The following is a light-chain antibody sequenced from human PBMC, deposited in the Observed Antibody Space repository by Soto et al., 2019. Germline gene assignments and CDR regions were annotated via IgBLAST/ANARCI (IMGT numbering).Light chain of an antibody. CDR3: QQYYSYPWT. CDR1: QSISTW. V-gene: IGKV1-5*01. CDR2: DAS. J-gene: IGKJ1*01. Sequence: DIQMTQSPSTLSASVGDRVTITCRASQSISTWLAWYQQKPGKAPKFLIYDASSLESGVPSRFSGSGSVTEFTLTISSLQPDDFATYYCQQYYSYPWTFGQGTKVDIK.